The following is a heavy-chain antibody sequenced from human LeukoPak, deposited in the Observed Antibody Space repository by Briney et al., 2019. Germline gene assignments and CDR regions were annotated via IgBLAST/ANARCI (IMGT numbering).Heavy chain of an antibody. D-gene: IGHD2-2*03. CDR1: GFSFSGHW. CDR3: ARVDDLDAFDM. V-gene: IGHV3-74*01. CDR2: ISPTGSTT. Sequence: QSGGSLRLSCTASGFSFSGHWMHWARQLPGKGLVWVSRISPTGSTTSYADSVKGRFTISRDNSKNTLYLQMNSLRAEDTAVYYCARVDDLDAFDMWGQGTMVTVSS. J-gene: IGHJ3*02.